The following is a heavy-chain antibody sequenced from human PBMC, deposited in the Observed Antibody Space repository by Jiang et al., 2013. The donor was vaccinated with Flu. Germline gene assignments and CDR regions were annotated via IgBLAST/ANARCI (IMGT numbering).Heavy chain of an antibody. Sequence: GPGLVKPSGTLSLTCVVSGGSISSNNWWSWVRQSPGTGLEWIGEIWPSGTTNYNPSLKSRVTVSMDKSKNQFSLKLNSVTAADTAVYYCAREGREMVPVRLGPNAFDLVGPRALVTVSS. J-gene: IGHJ3*01. CDR1: GGSISSNNW. D-gene: IGHD5-24*01. CDR2: IWPSGTT. V-gene: IGHV4-4*02. CDR3: AREGREMVPVRLGPNAFDL.